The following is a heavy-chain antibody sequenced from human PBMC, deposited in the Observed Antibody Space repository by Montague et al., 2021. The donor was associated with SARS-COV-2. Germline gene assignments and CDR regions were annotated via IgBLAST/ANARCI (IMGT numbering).Heavy chain of an antibody. D-gene: IGHD3-10*01. Sequence: TLSLTCTVSGATITSGRYYWTWICQHQGKGLEYIGNIYYNGSTYYNPSLKSRLTMYVDMSKNQFSLKLRTVTDADTAMYFCARWAALIYYYGLDVWGRGTTVTVSS. J-gene: IGHJ6*02. CDR2: IYYNGST. V-gene: IGHV4-31*03. CDR1: GATITSGRYY. CDR3: ARWAALIYYYGLDV.